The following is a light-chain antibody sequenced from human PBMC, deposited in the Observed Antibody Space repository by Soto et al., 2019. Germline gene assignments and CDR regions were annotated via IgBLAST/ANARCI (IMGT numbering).Light chain of an antibody. CDR3: QSYDSSLGGVV. Sequence: QSALTQPPSVSGAPGQRVIISGTGSSSNVGSLYDVHWYQHLPGNAPKLLIYANNDRPSGVPDRFSGSKSGTSASLAIAGLQAEDEADYYCQSYDSSLGGVVFGGGTKLTVL. CDR1: SSNVGSLYD. V-gene: IGLV1-40*01. CDR2: ANN. J-gene: IGLJ3*02.